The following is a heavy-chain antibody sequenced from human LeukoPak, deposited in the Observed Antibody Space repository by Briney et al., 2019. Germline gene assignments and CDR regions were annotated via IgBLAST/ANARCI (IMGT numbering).Heavy chain of an antibody. J-gene: IGHJ4*02. Sequence: SQTLSLTCAASGGSISSGGYSWSWIRQPPGKGLEWIGYIYHSGSTYYNPSLKSRVTISVDRSKNQFSLKLSSVTAADTAVYYCAREAIEKGFDYWGQGTLVTVSS. V-gene: IGHV4-30-2*01. CDR3: AREAIEKGFDY. CDR2: IYHSGST. CDR1: GGSISSGGYS.